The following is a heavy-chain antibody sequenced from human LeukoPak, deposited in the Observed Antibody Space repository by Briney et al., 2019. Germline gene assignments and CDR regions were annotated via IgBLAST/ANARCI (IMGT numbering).Heavy chain of an antibody. J-gene: IGHJ6*03. D-gene: IGHD2-2*01. CDR3: ARGPYCNTTNCYSPYYYYYMSV. CDR1: GYSFTNYW. CDR2: IYPGDSDT. Sequence: GESLKISCKGPGYSFTNYWIGWVSQMPGKGLEWMGIIYPGDSDTRYSPSFQGQVTISADKSIRTAYLQWSSLKASDTAMYYCARGPYCNTTNCYSPYYYYYMSVWGRGTTVTVSS. V-gene: IGHV5-51*01.